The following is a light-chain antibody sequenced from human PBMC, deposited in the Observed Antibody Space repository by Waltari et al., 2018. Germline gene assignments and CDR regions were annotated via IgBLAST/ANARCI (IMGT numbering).Light chain of an antibody. CDR3: QQYGSSAIT. V-gene: IGKV3-20*01. Sequence: TQSPGTLSLSPGERATLSCRASQSVLSYYLAWYQQKPGQAPRLLIYGASSRTTGIPDRFSGSGSGTDFTLTISRLEPEDSAVYYCQQYGSSAITFGQGTRLEIK. J-gene: IGKJ5*01. CDR1: QSVLSYY. CDR2: GAS.